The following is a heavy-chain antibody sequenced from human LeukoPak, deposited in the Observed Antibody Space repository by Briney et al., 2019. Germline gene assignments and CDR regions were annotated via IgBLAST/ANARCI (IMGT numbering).Heavy chain of an antibody. CDR3: ARGIGYCSSTSCENWFGP. D-gene: IGHD2-2*01. V-gene: IGHV4-34*01. CDR2: INHSGST. CDR1: GGSFSGYY. J-gene: IGHJ5*02. Sequence: SETLSLTCAVYGGSFSGYYWSWIRQPPGKGLEWIGEINHSGSTNYNPSLKSRVTISVDTSKNQFSLKLSSVTAADTAMYYCARGIGYCSSTSCENWFGPWGQGTLVTVSS.